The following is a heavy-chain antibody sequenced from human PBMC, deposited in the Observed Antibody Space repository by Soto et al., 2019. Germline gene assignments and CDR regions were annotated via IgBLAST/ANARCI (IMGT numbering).Heavy chain of an antibody. CDR3: AKGYGFGLIDYYYGMDV. CDR2: ISYDGSNK. V-gene: IGHV3-30*18. J-gene: IGHJ6*02. Sequence: GGSLRLSCAASGLTFSSYGMHWVRQAPGKGLEWVAVISYDGSNKYYADSVKGRFTISRDNSKNTLYLQMNSLRAEDTAVYYCAKGYGFGLIDYYYGMDVWGQGTTVTVSS. D-gene: IGHD2-8*01. CDR1: GLTFSSYG.